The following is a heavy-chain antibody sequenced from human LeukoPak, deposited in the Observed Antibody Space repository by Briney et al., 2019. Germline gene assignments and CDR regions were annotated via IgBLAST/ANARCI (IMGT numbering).Heavy chain of an antibody. Sequence: GRSLRLSCAASGFTFSSYALYWVRQPPGKGLEWVSGISGSGRTAYYADSVKGRLTMSRDNSKNTMYLQMNSLSAEDTAVYFCAKTEGGNEAFDICGRGTTLGVPS. CDR2: ISGSGRTA. CDR1: GFTFSSYA. D-gene: IGHD1-26*01. CDR3: AKTEGGNEAFDI. V-gene: IGHV3-23*01. J-gene: IGHJ3*02.